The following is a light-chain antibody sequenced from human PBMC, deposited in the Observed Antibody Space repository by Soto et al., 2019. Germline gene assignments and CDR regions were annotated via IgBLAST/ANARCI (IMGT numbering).Light chain of an antibody. CDR2: DAS. Sequence: ISIAQCPSSLSGAVGDLVTITCRASQNVASYLNWYQQKPGKAPRLLIYDASNMEKGVPSRFTGSGSGTDFILTISSLQPEDIATYYCQQYENFPITFGQGTRLEIK. J-gene: IGKJ5*01. V-gene: IGKV1-33*01. CDR1: QNVASY. CDR3: QQYENFPIT.